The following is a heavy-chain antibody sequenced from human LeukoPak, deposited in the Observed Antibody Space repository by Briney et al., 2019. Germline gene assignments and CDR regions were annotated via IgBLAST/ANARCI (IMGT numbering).Heavy chain of an antibody. V-gene: IGHV3-23*01. CDR3: VKDGLVATIIGYFDY. D-gene: IGHD5-12*01. CDR1: GLTFSSYA. Sequence: GGSLRPSCAAFGLTFSSYAMSWVRQAPGKGLEWVSAISGSGGSTYYADSVKGRFPMSRDNSKNPLSLQMNSLRAEDTAVYYCVKDGLVATIIGYFDYWGQGTLVTVSS. CDR2: ISGSGGST. J-gene: IGHJ4*02.